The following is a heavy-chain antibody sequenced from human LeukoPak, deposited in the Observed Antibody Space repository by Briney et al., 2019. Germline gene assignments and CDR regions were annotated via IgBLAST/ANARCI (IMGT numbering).Heavy chain of an antibody. J-gene: IGHJ6*02. V-gene: IGHV3-30-3*01. CDR3: ARDPHYDFWSGPYGLDV. CDR2: ISYDGSNK. CDR1: GFTFSGYA. D-gene: IGHD3-3*01. Sequence: GGSLRLSCAASGFTFSGYAMHWVRQAPGKGLEWVAVISYDGSNKYYADAVKGRFTISRDNSKNTLYLQMNSLRAEDTAVYYCARDPHYDFWSGPYGLDVWGQGTTVTVSS.